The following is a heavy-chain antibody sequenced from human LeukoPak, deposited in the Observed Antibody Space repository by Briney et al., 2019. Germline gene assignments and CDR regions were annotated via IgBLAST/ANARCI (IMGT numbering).Heavy chain of an antibody. Sequence: PGGSLRLSCAASGFTFSSYAMHWARQAPGKGLEWVAVISYDGSNKYYADSVKGRFTISRDNSKNTLYLQMNSLRAEDTAVYYCARDMAADSSSWYRGRYFDYWGQGTLVTVSS. CDR3: ARDMAADSSSWYRGRYFDY. CDR2: ISYDGSNK. J-gene: IGHJ4*02. D-gene: IGHD6-13*01. V-gene: IGHV3-30-3*01. CDR1: GFTFSSYA.